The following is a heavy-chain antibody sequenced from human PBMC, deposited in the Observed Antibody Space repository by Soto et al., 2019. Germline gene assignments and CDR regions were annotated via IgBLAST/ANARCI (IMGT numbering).Heavy chain of an antibody. CDR2: INHSGTI. D-gene: IGHD2-21*02. V-gene: IGHV4-34*01. CDR1: GGSFSGYY. Sequence: SETLSLTCAVYGGSFSGYYWTWIRQPPGKGLEWIGEINHSGTINFNPSLKSRLTISLDTSKKHFFLKLSSVTDADTAAYYCTRADRTLVTSYSLDVWGQGATVTVSS. CDR3: TRADRTLVTSYSLDV. J-gene: IGHJ6*02.